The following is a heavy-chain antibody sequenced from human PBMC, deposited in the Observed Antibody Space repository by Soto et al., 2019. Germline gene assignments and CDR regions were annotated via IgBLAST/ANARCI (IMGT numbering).Heavy chain of an antibody. CDR3: ARDRPRDGYNYFDY. CDR1: GGSISSGGYY. Sequence: SETLSLTCTVSGGSISSGGYYWSWIRQHPGKGLEWIGYIYYSGSTYYNPSLKSRVTISVDTSKSQFSLKLSSVTAADTAVYYCARDRPRDGYNYFDYWGQGTLVTVSS. CDR2: IYYSGST. V-gene: IGHV4-31*03. J-gene: IGHJ4*02. D-gene: IGHD5-12*01.